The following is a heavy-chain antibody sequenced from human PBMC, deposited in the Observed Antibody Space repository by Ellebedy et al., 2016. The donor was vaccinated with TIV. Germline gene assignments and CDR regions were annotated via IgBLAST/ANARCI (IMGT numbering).Heavy chain of an antibody. CDR3: AKDRPYYLDY. V-gene: IGHV3-30*02. CDR1: GFIFSAYG. Sequence: GESLKISCAASGFIFSAYGMHWVRQAPGKGLEWVAFIRYDGSNKYYADSVKGRFTISRDNSKNTLYLQMNSLRAEDTAVYYCAKDRPYYLDYWGQGTLVTVSS. CDR2: IRYDGSNK. J-gene: IGHJ4*02.